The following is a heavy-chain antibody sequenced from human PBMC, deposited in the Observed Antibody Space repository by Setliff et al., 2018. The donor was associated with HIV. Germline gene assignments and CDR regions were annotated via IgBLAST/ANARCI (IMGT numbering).Heavy chain of an antibody. Sequence: AAVKVSCKASGYNFTSNGISWVRQAPGQGLEWMGWISAYTGNTNYAQRLQGRVTMTTDTSTSTAYMELRSLRSDDTAVYYCARSFRHMDFWGQGTTVTVSS. CDR2: ISAYTGNT. V-gene: IGHV1-18*01. CDR3: ARSFRHMDF. CDR1: GYNFTSNG. J-gene: IGHJ6*02. D-gene: IGHD3-16*01.